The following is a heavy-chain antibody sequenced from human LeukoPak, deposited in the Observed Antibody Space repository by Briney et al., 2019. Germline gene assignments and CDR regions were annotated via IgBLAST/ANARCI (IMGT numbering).Heavy chain of an antibody. Sequence: GGSLRLSCAASGFTFSSYGMHWVRQAPGKGLEWVAFIRYDGSNKYYADSVKGRFTISRDNSKNTLYLQMNSLRAEDTAVYYCAKDKAYDSSGHDAFDIWGQGTMVTVSS. D-gene: IGHD3-22*01. J-gene: IGHJ3*02. CDR3: AKDKAYDSSGHDAFDI. CDR2: IRYDGSNK. CDR1: GFTFSSYG. V-gene: IGHV3-30*02.